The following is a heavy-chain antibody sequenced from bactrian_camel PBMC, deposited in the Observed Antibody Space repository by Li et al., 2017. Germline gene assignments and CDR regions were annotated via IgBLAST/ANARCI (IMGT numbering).Heavy chain of an antibody. CDR2: IESDGST. V-gene: IGHV3S53*01. D-gene: IGHD1*01. J-gene: IGHJ4*01. CDR3: ATFGRGGPWILSY. Sequence: VQLVESGGGSVQAGGSLRLSCTVSRYTNSYNCMGWARQAPGKEREGVAVIESDGSTTYADSVKGQFTISRDNAKNAVWLQVSRAKPKDTAVYYCATFGRGGPWILSYWGQGTQVTVS. CDR1: RYTNSYNC.